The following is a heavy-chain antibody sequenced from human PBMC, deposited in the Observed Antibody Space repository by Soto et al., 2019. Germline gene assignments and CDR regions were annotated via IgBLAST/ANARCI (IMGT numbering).Heavy chain of an antibody. Sequence: SETLSLTCAVSGGSISSYYWSWIRQPPGKGLEWIGNIYYSGSTNYNPSLKSRVTISVDTSKNQFSLKLSSVTAADTAVYYCARHDVRDYWFDPWGQGTLVTVSS. CDR3: ARHDVRDYWFDP. J-gene: IGHJ5*02. CDR1: GGSISSYY. D-gene: IGHD3-10*02. V-gene: IGHV4-59*08. CDR2: IYYSGST.